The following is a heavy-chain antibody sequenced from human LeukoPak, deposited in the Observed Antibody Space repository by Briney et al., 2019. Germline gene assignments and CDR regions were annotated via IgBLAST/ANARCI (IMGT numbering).Heavy chain of an antibody. Sequence: SETLSLTCTVSGGSISPYYWSWIRQPPGKGLEWIGYIYYSGSTNYNPSLKSRVTISLDTSKNQFSLKLSSVTAADTAVYYCASLGGFGPILDAFDIWGQGTMVTVSS. D-gene: IGHD2-15*01. CDR1: GGSISPYY. J-gene: IGHJ3*02. CDR3: ASLGGFGPILDAFDI. CDR2: IYYSGST. V-gene: IGHV4-59*01.